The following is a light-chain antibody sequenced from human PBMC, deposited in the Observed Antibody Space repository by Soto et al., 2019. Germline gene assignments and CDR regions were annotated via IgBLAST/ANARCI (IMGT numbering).Light chain of an antibody. J-gene: IGKJ1*01. V-gene: IGKV3-15*01. CDR2: GAS. CDR3: QQYNEWPQT. CDR1: QSVSSN. Sequence: DIVMTQSPATLSVSPGERATLSCRASQSVSSNLAWYQQKPGQAPRLLIYGASTRATGIPARFSGSGSGTELTLTITSLQSEDFAVYYCQQYNEWPQTFGQGTKVEIK.